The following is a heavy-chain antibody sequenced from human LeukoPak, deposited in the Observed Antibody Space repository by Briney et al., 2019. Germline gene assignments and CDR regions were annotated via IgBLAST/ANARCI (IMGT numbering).Heavy chain of an antibody. D-gene: IGHD2-15*01. V-gene: IGHV1-2*02. CDR3: AGLHCSGGSCYYGY. CDR1: GYTFAGYY. Sequence: GASVKVSCKASGYTFAGYYMHWVRQAPGQGLEWMGWINPNSGGTNYAQKFQGRVTMTRDTSISTAYMELSRLRSDDTAVYYCAGLHCSGGSCYYGYWGQGTLVTVSS. CDR2: INPNSGGT. J-gene: IGHJ4*02.